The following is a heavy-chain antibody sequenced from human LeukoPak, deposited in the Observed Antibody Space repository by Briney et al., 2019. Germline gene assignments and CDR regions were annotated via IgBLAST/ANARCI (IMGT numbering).Heavy chain of an antibody. D-gene: IGHD3-3*01. CDR3: ARLQNSDFWSGYLRNWFDP. J-gene: IGHJ5*02. CDR2: IYTSGHA. CDR1: GDSISSYY. V-gene: IGHV4-4*09. Sequence: PSETLSLTCTVSGDSISSYYWTWIRQTPGNGPEWIGYIYTSGHANYNPSLKSRVTMSVDTSTNQFSLRLTSAIAADTAVYYCARLQNSDFWSGYLRNWFDPWGQGTLVTVSS.